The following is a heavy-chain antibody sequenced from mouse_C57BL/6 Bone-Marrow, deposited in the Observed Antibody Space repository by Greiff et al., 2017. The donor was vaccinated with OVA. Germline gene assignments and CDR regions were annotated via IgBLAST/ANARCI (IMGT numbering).Heavy chain of an antibody. Sequence: EVKLQESGGDLVKPGGSLKLSCAASGFTFSSYGMSWVRQTPDKRLEWVATISSGGSYTYYPDSVKGRFTISRDNAKNTLYLQMSSLKSEDTAMYYCARQGEHFDYWGQGTTLTVSS. CDR3: ARQGEHFDY. CDR2: ISSGGSYT. CDR1: GFTFSSYG. J-gene: IGHJ2*01. V-gene: IGHV5-6*01.